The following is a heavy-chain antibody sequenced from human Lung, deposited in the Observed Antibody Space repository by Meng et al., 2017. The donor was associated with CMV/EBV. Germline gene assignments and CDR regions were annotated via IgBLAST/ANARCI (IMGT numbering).Heavy chain of an antibody. CDR2: IDGTGRT. J-gene: IGHJ5*01. CDR3: ASLTGTVYVHWFDS. V-gene: IGHV4-34*01. Sequence: SETLSLTCAVYGGSFSGSYWHWIRQPPGMGLEWIGEIDGTGRTKYSPSPNSRVTILLDTSKKQFSLELSSVTAADTAVYYCASLTGTVYVHWFDSWGQGTLVTVSS. CDR1: GGSFSGSY. D-gene: IGHD1-7*01.